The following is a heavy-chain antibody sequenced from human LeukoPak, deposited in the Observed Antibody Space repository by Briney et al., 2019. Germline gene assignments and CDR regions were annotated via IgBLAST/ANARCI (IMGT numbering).Heavy chain of an antibody. D-gene: IGHD6-19*01. J-gene: IGHJ4*02. CDR3: ARNTPVAGTDDY. V-gene: IGHV4-4*07. CDR2: IYTSGST. Sequence: SETLSLTCTVSGDSISNYYWSWIRQPAGKGLEWIGRIYTSGSTNYNPSLKSRVTMSVDTSKNQFSLKLSSVTAADTAVYYCARNTPVAGTDDYWGQGTLVTVSS. CDR1: GDSISNYY.